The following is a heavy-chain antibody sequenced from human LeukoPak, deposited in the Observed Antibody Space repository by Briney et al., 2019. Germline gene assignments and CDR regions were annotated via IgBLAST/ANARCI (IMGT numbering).Heavy chain of an antibody. CDR2: IRNKANSYTT. J-gene: IGHJ3*02. CDR3: ARMRNAAFDI. V-gene: IGHV3-72*01. CDR1: GFTFSDHY. Sequence: GWSLRLSCAASGFTFSDHYMDWVRQAPGKGLEWVGRIRNKANSYTTEYAASVKGRFTISRDDSNNSLYQQMSSLKTEDTAVYYCARMRNAAFDIWGLGTMVTVSS.